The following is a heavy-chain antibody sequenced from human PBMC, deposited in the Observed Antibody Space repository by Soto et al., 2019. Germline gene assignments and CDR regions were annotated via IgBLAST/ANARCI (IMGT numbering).Heavy chain of an antibody. Sequence: PGGSLRLSCAASGFTFSSYAMSWVRQAPGKGLEWVSAISGSGGSTYYADSVKGRFTISRDNSKNTLYLQMNSLRAEDTAVYYCAKDREYYDSSGYWAYWGQGTLVTVSS. CDR2: ISGSGGST. CDR1: GFTFSSYA. V-gene: IGHV3-23*01. CDR3: AKDREYYDSSGYWAY. D-gene: IGHD3-22*01. J-gene: IGHJ4*02.